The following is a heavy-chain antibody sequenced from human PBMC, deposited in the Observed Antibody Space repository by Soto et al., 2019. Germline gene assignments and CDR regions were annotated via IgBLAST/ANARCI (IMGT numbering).Heavy chain of an antibody. J-gene: IGHJ4*02. CDR2: IIPIFGTA. D-gene: IGHD3-22*01. V-gene: IGHV1-69*01. Sequence: QVQLVQSGAEVRKPGSSVKVSCKASGGTFSRHAISWVRQAPGQGLEWIGGIIPIFGTANHAQKFQGRVTNIADESTSTGDMEVSSLRSEDTAMYSCARGWEYGSKAYYYAYSGQRTLVIDTS. CDR1: GGTFSRHA. CDR3: ARGWEYGSKAYYYAY.